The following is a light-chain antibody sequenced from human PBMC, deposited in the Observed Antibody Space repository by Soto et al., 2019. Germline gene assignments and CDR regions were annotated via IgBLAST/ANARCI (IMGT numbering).Light chain of an antibody. Sequence: QSVLTQPASVTGSPGQSITISCTGTSSDVGGYNRVSWYQQYPGTAPKVMIYEVTNRPSGVSDRFSGSKSGNTASLTISGLQPEDEADYYCTSYTNRSTWVFGGGTQLTVL. CDR3: TSYTNRSTWV. V-gene: IGLV2-14*01. CDR1: SSDVGGYNR. J-gene: IGLJ3*02. CDR2: EVT.